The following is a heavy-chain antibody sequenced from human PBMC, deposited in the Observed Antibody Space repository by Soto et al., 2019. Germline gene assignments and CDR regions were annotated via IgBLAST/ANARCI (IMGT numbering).Heavy chain of an antibody. D-gene: IGHD3-22*01. CDR1: GFTFSSYG. CDR3: ARDRGGPGDSSGFDY. V-gene: IGHV3-33*01. J-gene: IGHJ4*02. Sequence: QVQLVESGGGVVQPGRSLRLSCAASGFTFSSYGMHWVRQAPGKGLEWVAVIWYDGSNKYYADSVKGRFTISRDNSKNKLYLQMNSLRAEDTAVYYCARDRGGPGDSSGFDYWGQGTLVTVSS. CDR2: IWYDGSNK.